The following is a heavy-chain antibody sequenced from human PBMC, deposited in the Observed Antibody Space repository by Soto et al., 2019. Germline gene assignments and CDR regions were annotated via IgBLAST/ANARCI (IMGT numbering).Heavy chain of an antibody. D-gene: IGHD5-12*01. CDR1: GGTFSSYT. CDR3: ARGSVATNLYFDY. V-gene: IGHV1-69*02. J-gene: IGHJ4*02. Sequence: ASVKVSCKASGGTFSSYTISWVRQAPGQGLEWMGRIIPILGIANYAQKFQGRVTITADKSTSTAYMELSSLRSEDTAVYYCARGSVATNLYFDYWGQGTLVTVSS. CDR2: IIPILGIA.